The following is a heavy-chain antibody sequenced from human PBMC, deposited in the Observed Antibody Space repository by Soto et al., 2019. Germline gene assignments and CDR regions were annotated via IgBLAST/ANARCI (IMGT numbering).Heavy chain of an antibody. V-gene: IGHV3-23*01. CDR2: ISASGST. Sequence: EVQLLESGGGLVQPGGSLRLSCAASGFTFSSYAMSWVRQAPEKGLDWVSSISASGSTKYPDSVRGRFTISRDNSENTRYLQMNSLRDEDTAIYYCVRDLSNFHYWGQGTLVTVSS. CDR3: VRDLSNFHY. CDR1: GFTFSSYA. J-gene: IGHJ1*01.